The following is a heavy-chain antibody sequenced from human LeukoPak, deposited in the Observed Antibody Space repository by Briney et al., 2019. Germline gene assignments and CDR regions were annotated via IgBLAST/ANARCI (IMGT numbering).Heavy chain of an antibody. CDR3: ARDLNPGRTKFDY. CDR1: GYTFTDYY. V-gene: IGHV1-2*02. J-gene: IGHJ4*02. Sequence: GASVKVSCTASGYTFTDYYLHWVRQAPRQGLEWMGWINPNSGGTNYAQKFQGRVTMTRDTSISTAYMELSRLRSDDTAVYYCARDLNPGRTKFDYWGQGTLVTVSS. CDR2: INPNSGGT.